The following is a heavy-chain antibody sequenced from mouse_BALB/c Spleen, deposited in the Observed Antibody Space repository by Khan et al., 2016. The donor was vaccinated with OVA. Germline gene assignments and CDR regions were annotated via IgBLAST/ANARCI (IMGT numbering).Heavy chain of an antibody. J-gene: IGHJ3*02. Sequence: EVQLVESGGGLVKPGGSLKLSCEVSGFTFSTYAMSWVRQTPEKRLEWVASISSDGDYTFYLDSVKGRFTISRDNVKNTLYLEMSSLRSDDTAMFYCARSPYGNFGYWGQGTLVTVSA. CDR1: GFTFSTYA. CDR3: ARSPYGNFGY. CDR2: ISSDGDYT. D-gene: IGHD2-1*01. V-gene: IGHV5-9-3*01.